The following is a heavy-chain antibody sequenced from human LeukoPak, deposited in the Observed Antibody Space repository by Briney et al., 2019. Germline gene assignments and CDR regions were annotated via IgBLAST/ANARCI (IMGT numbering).Heavy chain of an antibody. V-gene: IGHV1-46*01. CDR2: INPTGTTT. D-gene: IGHD5-12*01. CDR1: GYTFINNW. Sequence: ASVKVSCKASGYTFINNWMHWVRQAPGQGLEWVGLINPTGTTTLYAQKFQGRVTLTRDMSTSTDYMELRSLKSEDTAVYYCARAPLRSVDNYYYYYMDVWGKGTTVTVSS. CDR3: ARAPLRSVDNYYYYYMDV. J-gene: IGHJ6*03.